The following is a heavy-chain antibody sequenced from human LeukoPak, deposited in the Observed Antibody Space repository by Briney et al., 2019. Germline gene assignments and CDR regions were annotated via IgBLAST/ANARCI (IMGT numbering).Heavy chain of an antibody. CDR2: INPNSGGT. V-gene: IGHV1-2*02. Sequence: VASVKVSCKASGYTFTGYYIHWVRQAPGQGLEWMGWINPNSGGTNYAQKFQGRVTMTTDTPTSTAYMELSRLRSDDTAVYYCPRAPANYDYVWGSYREYYFAYWGQGTPVTASS. CDR3: PRAPANYDYVWGSYREYYFAY. D-gene: IGHD3-16*02. CDR1: GYTFTGYY. J-gene: IGHJ4*02.